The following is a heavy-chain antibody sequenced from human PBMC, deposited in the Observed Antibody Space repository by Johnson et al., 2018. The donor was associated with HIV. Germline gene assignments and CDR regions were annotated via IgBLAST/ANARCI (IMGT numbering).Heavy chain of an antibody. D-gene: IGHD1-7*01. CDR2: INWNGGST. J-gene: IGHJ3*02. CDR3: AKETKSKSFDI. CDR1: GFSFDDYG. V-gene: IGHV3-20*04. Sequence: VQLVESGGGVVRPGGSLRLSCAASGFSFDDYGMSWVRQAPGRGLEWVSSINWNGGSTGYADSVKGRFTISRDNAKNSLYLQMNSLRPDDTALYYCAKETKSKSFDIWGQGTMVTVSS.